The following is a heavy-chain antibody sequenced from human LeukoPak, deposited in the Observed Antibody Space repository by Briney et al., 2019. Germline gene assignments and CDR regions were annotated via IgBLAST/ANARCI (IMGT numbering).Heavy chain of an antibody. D-gene: IGHD3-22*01. V-gene: IGHV4-59*08. J-gene: IGHJ5*01. CDR1: GGSISSYY. CDR2: IYYSGST. CDR3: ARYYYDTSGYGFDS. Sequence: SETLSLTCTVSGGSISSYYWSWIRQPPGKGLEWIGYIYYSGSTNYNPSLKSRVTISVDTSKNQFSLKLSSVTAADTAVYYCARYYYDTSGYGFDSWGQGTLVTVSS.